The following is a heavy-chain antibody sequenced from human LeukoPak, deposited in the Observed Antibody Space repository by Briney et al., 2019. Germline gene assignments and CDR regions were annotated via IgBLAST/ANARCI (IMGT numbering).Heavy chain of an antibody. CDR3: ARGRGAFDY. D-gene: IGHD6-25*01. CDR1: GFTLSAYE. V-gene: IGHV3-48*03. Sequence: GSLRLSCAASGFTLSAYEMNWVRQAPGKGLEWVSYITSSGYTTTYADSVKGRFTISRDNAKNSLYLRMNSLRAEDTAVYYCARGRGAFDYWGQGTLVTVSS. J-gene: IGHJ4*02. CDR2: ITSSGYTT.